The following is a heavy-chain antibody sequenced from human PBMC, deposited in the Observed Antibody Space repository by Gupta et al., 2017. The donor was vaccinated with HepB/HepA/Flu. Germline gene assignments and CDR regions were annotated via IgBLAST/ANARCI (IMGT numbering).Heavy chain of an antibody. V-gene: IGHV3-7*01. CDR3: ARGNATFFDV. D-gene: IGHD2-8*01. CDR1: RFILSQYY. Sequence: EGQLVDSWGGLVQSGRSLRLSCPPSRFILSQYYMPWVRQAPGKGLEWLAKIKDVGNDQYSGDSIKGQFSISRDKAQNILALQTNNLRANDTDVYYCARGNATFFDVWGLGTLVTVSS. CDR2: IKDVGNDQ. J-gene: IGHJ4*02.